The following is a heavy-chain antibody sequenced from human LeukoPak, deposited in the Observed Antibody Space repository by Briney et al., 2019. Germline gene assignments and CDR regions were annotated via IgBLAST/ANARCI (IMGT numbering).Heavy chain of an antibody. CDR2: ISSSSWTI. CDR1: GFTFNNYI. CDR3: ARAVAGGEGDF. D-gene: IGHD6-19*01. Sequence: GGSLRLSCAVSGFTFNNYIMNWVRQAPGKGLEWVAYISSSSWTIYYADSVKGRFTIARDNAKNSLYLQMNSLRVEDTAVYYCARAVAGGEGDFWGQGTLVTVSS. V-gene: IGHV3-48*01. J-gene: IGHJ4*02.